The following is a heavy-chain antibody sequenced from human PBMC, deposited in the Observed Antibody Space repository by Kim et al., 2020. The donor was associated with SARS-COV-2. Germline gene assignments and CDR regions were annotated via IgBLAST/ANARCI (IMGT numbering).Heavy chain of an antibody. CDR1: GIKFFSSW. J-gene: IGHJ4*02. Sequence: GGSLRLSCAGSGIKFFSSWMTWVRQAPGKGLEWVANIKQDGSETYYVESVKGRFTISRDNTKNSLFLQMNSLRVEDTAVYYCVRVSITSPSSDFWGQGTLVTVSS. CDR2: IKQDGSET. V-gene: IGHV3-7*04. CDR3: VRVSITSPSSDF. D-gene: IGHD6-6*01.